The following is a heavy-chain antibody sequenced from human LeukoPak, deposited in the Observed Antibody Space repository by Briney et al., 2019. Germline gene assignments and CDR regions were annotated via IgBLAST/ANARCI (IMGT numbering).Heavy chain of an antibody. CDR2: ISGSGGST. Sequence: PGGSLRLSCAASGFTFSSYAMSWVRQAPGKGLEWVSAISGSGGSTYYAASVKGRFTISRDNSKNTLYLQMNSLRAEDTAVYYCAKDESLVLGITMIVVVTLFDYWGQGTLVTVSS. CDR3: AKDESLVLGITMIVVVTLFDY. V-gene: IGHV3-23*01. D-gene: IGHD3-22*01. J-gene: IGHJ4*02. CDR1: GFTFSSYA.